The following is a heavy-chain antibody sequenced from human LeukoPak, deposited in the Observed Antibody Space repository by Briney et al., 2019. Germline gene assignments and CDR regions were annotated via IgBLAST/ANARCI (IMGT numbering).Heavy chain of an antibody. CDR1: GGSISSYY. D-gene: IGHD2-2*01. J-gene: IGHJ4*02. CDR3: AREDCSSTSCHADY. CDR2: IYYSGST. Sequence: SETLSLTCTVSGGSISSYYWSWIRRPPGKGLEWIGYIYYSGSTNYNPSLKSRVTISVDTSKNQFSLKLSSVTAADTAVYYCAREDCSSTSCHADYWGQGTLVTVSS. V-gene: IGHV4-59*01.